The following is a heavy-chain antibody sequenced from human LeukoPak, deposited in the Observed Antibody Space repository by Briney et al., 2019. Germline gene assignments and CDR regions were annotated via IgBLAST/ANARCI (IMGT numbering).Heavy chain of an antibody. CDR1: GFTFSSYW. Sequence: PGGSLRLSCAASGFTFSSYWMSWVRQAPGKGLEWVANIKQDGSEKYYVDSVKGRFTISRDNAKNSLYLQMNSLRAEDTAVYYCARDRSSSWYDLGFVDYWGQGTLVTVSS. D-gene: IGHD6-13*01. J-gene: IGHJ4*02. V-gene: IGHV3-7*01. CDR3: ARDRSSSWYDLGFVDY. CDR2: IKQDGSEK.